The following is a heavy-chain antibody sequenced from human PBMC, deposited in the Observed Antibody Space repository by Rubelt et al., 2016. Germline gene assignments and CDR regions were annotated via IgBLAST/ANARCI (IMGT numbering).Heavy chain of an antibody. J-gene: IGHJ2*01. CDR1: GGSISRSSSY. D-gene: IGHD2-21*02. V-gene: IGHV4-39*01. CDR3: ARHLVTTIRGYWYFDL. CDR2: IYYTGST. Sequence: QLKLQESGPGLVKPSETLSLTCTVSGGSISRSSSYWGWIRQPPGEGLEWIGTIYYTGSTYYNPSLTSRITVSEDTSKNQISLKRSSGTAADTAVYYCARHLVTTIRGYWYFDLWGRGTLVTVSS.